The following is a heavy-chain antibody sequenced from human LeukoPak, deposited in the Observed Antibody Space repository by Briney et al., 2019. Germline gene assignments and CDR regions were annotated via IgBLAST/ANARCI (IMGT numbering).Heavy chain of an antibody. CDR2: IYYSGST. CDR3: ATHINPYYFDY. Sequence: SQTLSLTCTVSGGSISSGDYYWSWIRQPPGKGLEWTGYIYYSGSTYYNPSLKSRVTISVDTSKNQFSLKLSSVTAADTAVYYCATHINPYYFDYWGQGTLVTVSS. V-gene: IGHV4-30-4*01. J-gene: IGHJ4*02. CDR1: GGSISSGDYY. D-gene: IGHD2-21*01.